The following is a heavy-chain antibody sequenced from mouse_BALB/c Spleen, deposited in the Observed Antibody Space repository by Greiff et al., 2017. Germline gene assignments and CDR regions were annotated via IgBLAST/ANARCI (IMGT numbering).Heavy chain of an antibody. J-gene: IGHJ3*01. Sequence: VQLQQSGAELVRPGVSVKISCKGSGYTFTDYAMHWVKQSHAKSLEWIGVISTYYGDASYNQKFKGKATMTVDKSSSTAYMELARLTSEDSAIYYCARKTARAPFAYWGQGTLVTVSA. CDR3: ARKTARAPFAY. D-gene: IGHD3-2*01. CDR2: ISTYYGDA. V-gene: IGHV1S137*01. CDR1: GYTFTDYA.